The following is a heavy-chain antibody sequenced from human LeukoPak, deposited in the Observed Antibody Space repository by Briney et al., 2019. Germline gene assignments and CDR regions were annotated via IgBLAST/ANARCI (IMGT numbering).Heavy chain of an antibody. D-gene: IGHD5-24*01. J-gene: IGHJ4*02. CDR3: ARERDGRFFDY. V-gene: IGHV3-7*01. CDR1: GLIFRSYW. CDR2: INQEGSEK. Sequence: PGGSLRLSCEASGLIFRSYWMSWVRQAPGKGLEWVANINQEGSEKYFEDSVRGRFTISRDNAKNSLHLQMNTLRAEDTAVYYCARERDGRFFDYWGQGTLVTVSS.